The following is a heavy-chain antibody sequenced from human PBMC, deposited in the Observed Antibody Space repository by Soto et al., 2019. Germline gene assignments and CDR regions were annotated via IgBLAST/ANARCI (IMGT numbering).Heavy chain of an antibody. CDR2: SGGVGGGT. D-gene: IGHD2-15*01. Sequence: GGSLRLSCAASGFTFTNYAMSWVRQAPGKGLEWISSSGGVGGGTYYADSVKGRFTLSRDNSKNTLYLQMHSLRADDTAVYYCAKGGSSGSGSFWGVDFWGQGTLVTVSS. CDR1: GFTFTNYA. CDR3: AKGGSSGSGSFWGVDF. J-gene: IGHJ4*02. V-gene: IGHV3-23*01.